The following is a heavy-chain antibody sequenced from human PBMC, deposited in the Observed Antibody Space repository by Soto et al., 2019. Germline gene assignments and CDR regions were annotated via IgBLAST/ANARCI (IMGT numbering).Heavy chain of an antibody. CDR3: AKHRMPGTTGEFDDY. CDR2: ISGSGGST. V-gene: IGHV3-23*01. CDR1: GFTFSSYA. J-gene: IGHJ4*02. D-gene: IGHD3-10*01. Sequence: GGSLRLSCAASGFTFSSYAMSWVRQAPGKGLEWVSTISGSGGSTYYADSVKGRFTISRDNSKNTLYLQMDSLRAEDAAVYYCAKHRMPGTTGEFDDYWGQGALVTVSS.